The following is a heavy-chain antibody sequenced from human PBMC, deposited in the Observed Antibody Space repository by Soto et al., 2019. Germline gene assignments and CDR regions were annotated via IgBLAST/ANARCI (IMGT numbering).Heavy chain of an antibody. V-gene: IGHV3-30*18. CDR2: ISYDGSNK. J-gene: IGHJ4*02. D-gene: IGHD1-26*01. CDR3: AKGYPLVGAKSYFDY. Sequence: GGSLRLSCAASGFTFSSYGMHWVRQAPGKGLEWVAVISYDGSNKYYADSVKGRFTISRDNSKNTLYLQMNSLRAEDTAVYYCAKGYPLVGAKSYFDYWGQGTLVTVSS. CDR1: GFTFSSYG.